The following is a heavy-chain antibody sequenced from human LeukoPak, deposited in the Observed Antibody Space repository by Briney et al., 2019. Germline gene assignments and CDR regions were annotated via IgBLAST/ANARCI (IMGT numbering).Heavy chain of an antibody. V-gene: IGHV3-48*03. J-gene: IGHJ5*02. Sequence: GGSLRLSCAGSGFTFSSYWMSWVRQAPGKGLEWIADITISGHTKNYADSVKGRFTISRDSARTSLYLQMNSLRVEDTGVYFCARGDPHADLWGQGTLVTVSS. CDR2: ITISGHTK. CDR3: ARGDPHADL. CDR1: GFTFSSYW.